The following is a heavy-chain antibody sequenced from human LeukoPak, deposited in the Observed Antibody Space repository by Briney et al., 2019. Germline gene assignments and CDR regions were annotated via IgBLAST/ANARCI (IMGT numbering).Heavy chain of an antibody. D-gene: IGHD3-10*01. J-gene: IGHJ6*03. Sequence: SQTLSLTCTVSGGSISSGSYYWSWIRQPAGKGLEWIGRIHTSGSTNYNPSLKSRVTLSVDTSKNQFSLRLSSVTAADTAVYYCARDSGSGSWYMDVWGKGTTVTVSS. CDR2: IHTSGST. CDR3: ARDSGSGSWYMDV. V-gene: IGHV4-61*02. CDR1: GGSISSGSYY.